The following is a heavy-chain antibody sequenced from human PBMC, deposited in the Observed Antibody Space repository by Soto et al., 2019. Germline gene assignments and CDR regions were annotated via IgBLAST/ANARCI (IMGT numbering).Heavy chain of an antibody. V-gene: IGHV1-69*12. D-gene: IGHD1-1*01. CDR3: ARDKDRLQLGGNYYYILYV. Sequence: QVQLVQSGAEVKKPGSSVKVSCKASGGTFSTSAISWVRQAPGQGLEWVGGIMPVFPTPDYAQNFQGRVTITADESTTTVYLELTSLRADDTAVYYCARDKDRLQLGGNYYYILYVWGQGTAITVSS. CDR1: GGTFSTSA. J-gene: IGHJ6*02. CDR2: IMPVFPTP.